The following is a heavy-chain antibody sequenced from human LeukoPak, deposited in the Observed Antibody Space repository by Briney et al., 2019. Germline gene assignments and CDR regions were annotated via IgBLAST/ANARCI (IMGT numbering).Heavy chain of an antibody. J-gene: IGHJ4*02. CDR3: ARDPDWNRYDY. V-gene: IGHV3-33*01. CDR1: GFSFSTYA. D-gene: IGHD1-1*01. CDR2: IWSDASNQ. Sequence: PGGSLRLSCAASGFSFSTYAMHWVRQALGKGLDWVAMIWSDASNQYYADSVKGRFTISRDNSKNTLYLQLNSLRAEDTAVYYCARDPDWNRYDYWGQGTLVTVSS.